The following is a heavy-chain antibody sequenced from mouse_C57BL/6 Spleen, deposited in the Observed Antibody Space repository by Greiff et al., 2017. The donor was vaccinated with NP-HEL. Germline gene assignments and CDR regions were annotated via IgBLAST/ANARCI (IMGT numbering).Heavy chain of an antibody. V-gene: IGHV5-4*03. CDR3: ARVGGADWYFDV. Sequence: EVKVVESGGGLVKPGGSLKLSCAASGFTFSSYAMSWVRQTPEKRLEWVATISDGGSYTYYPDNVKGRFTISRDNAKNNLYLQMSHLKSEDTAMYYCARVGGADWYFDVWGTGTTVTVSS. D-gene: IGHD3-1*01. CDR1: GFTFSSYA. J-gene: IGHJ1*03. CDR2: ISDGGSYT.